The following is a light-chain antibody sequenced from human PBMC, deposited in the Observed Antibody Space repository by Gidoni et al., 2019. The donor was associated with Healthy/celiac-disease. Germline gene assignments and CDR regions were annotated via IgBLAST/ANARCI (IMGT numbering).Light chain of an antibody. J-gene: IGLJ2*01. CDR1: SSDVGSYNL. Sequence: QSALTQPAPVSGSPGQSITISCTGTSSDVGSYNLVSWYQQHPGKAPKLMIYEGSKRPLGVSNRFSGSKSGNTASLTISGLQAEDEADYYCCSYAGSSTLVFGGGTKLTVL. CDR2: EGS. CDR3: CSYAGSSTLV. V-gene: IGLV2-23*01.